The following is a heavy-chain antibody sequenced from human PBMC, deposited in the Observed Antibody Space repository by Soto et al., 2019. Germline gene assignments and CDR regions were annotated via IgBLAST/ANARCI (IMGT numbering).Heavy chain of an antibody. CDR3: ARWGSTSSGQMNWFAV. CDR2: INPNIGGT. V-gene: IGHV1-2*04. CDR1: GYTFTGYY. D-gene: IGHD2-2*01. Sequence: ASVKVSCKASGYTFTGYYMHWVRHAPGQGLEWMGWINPNIGGTNYAQNFQGLVTMTRDTSISTAYMELSSLRSDDTAVYYCARWGSTSSGQMNWFAVSAQGTLVTVSS. J-gene: IGHJ5*02.